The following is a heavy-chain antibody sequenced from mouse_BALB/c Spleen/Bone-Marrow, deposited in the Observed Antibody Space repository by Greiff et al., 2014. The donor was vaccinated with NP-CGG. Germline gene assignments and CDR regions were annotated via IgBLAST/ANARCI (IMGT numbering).Heavy chain of an antibody. CDR3: ARLGTTAVPDY. Sequence: VQLQQSGPELAKPGASVKVSCKASGYAFTNYNMYWVKQSHGKSLEWIGYNDPYSGGTNYNQKFKGKATLTVDKSSSTAYMHLNSLTSEDSAVYYCARLGTTAVPDYRGQGTTLTVSS. V-gene: IGHV1S135*01. J-gene: IGHJ2*01. CDR2: NDPYSGGT. D-gene: IGHD1-1*01. CDR1: GYAFTNYN.